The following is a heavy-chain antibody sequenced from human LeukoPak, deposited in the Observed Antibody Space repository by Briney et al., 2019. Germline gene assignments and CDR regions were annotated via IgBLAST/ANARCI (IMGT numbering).Heavy chain of an antibody. V-gene: IGHV4-4*07. J-gene: IGHJ4*02. CDR1: GGSISSYY. CDR3: ARLVVRGYFDY. CDR2: FYASGS. Sequence: SETLSLTCTVSGGSISSYYWSWIRQPAGKGLEWIGRFYASGSNYNPSLKSRVTMSVDTSKNQFFLKLSSVTAADTAVYYCARLVVRGYFDYWGQGTLVTVSS. D-gene: IGHD3-10*01.